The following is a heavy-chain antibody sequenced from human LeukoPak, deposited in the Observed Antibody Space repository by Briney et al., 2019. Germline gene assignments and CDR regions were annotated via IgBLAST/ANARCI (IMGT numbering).Heavy chain of an antibody. CDR3: ARWVAASSIDY. CDR1: GGPISDYY. D-gene: IGHD6-13*01. CDR2: IYYRGST. V-gene: IGHV4-59*08. Sequence: SETLSLTCNVSGGPISDYYWSWIRQPPGKGLEWIGYIYYRGSTNYNASLKSRVTISVDTSKNQFSLKLRSVTAADTAVYYCARWVAASSIDYWGQGTLVTVSS. J-gene: IGHJ4*02.